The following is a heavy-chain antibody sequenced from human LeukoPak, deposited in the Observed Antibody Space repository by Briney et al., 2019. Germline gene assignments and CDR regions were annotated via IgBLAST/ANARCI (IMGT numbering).Heavy chain of an antibody. D-gene: IGHD1-26*01. Sequence: GGSLRLSCAAPGFTLSRFNMNWVRQAPGKGLEWVSHITSSSSNINYADSVKGRFTTSRDNAKNTLYLQMNSLRAEDTAVYYCAKDWDSGSYLFDYWGQGTLVTVSS. CDR1: GFTLSRFN. CDR3: AKDWDSGSYLFDY. CDR2: ITSSSSNI. J-gene: IGHJ4*02. V-gene: IGHV3-48*01.